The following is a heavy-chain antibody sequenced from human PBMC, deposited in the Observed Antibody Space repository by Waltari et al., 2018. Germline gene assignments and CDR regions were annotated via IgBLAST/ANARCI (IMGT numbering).Heavy chain of an antibody. CDR3: ATQGTIFGVDRYPSDRNWFDP. J-gene: IGHJ5*02. D-gene: IGHD3-3*01. V-gene: IGHV4-34*01. CDR2: INHSGST. Sequence: QVQLQQWGAGLLKPSETLSLTCAVYGGSFSGYYWSWIRQPPGKGLEWIGEINHSGSTNHNPSRKSRVTISVDTSKNQCSLKLSSVTAADTAVYYCATQGTIFGVDRYPSDRNWFDPWGQGTLVTVSS. CDR1: GGSFSGYY.